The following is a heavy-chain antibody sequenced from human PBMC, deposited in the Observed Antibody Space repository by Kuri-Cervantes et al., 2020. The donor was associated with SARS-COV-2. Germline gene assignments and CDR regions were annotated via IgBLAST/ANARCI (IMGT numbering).Heavy chain of an antibody. D-gene: IGHD4-23*01. CDR3: ARLDYGGNYYYGMDV. Sequence: SVKVSCKASGGTFNNDAISWVRQDPGQGREWMGGIIPIFGTANYAQKFQGRVTITADKSTSKAYMELRSLRSEDTAVYYCARLDYGGNYYYGMDVWGQGTTVTVSS. J-gene: IGHJ6*02. CDR1: GGTFNNDA. V-gene: IGHV1-69*06. CDR2: IIPIFGTA.